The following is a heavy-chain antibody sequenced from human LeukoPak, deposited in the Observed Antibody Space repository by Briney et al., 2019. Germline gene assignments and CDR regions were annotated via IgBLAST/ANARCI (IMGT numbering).Heavy chain of an antibody. J-gene: IGHJ4*02. V-gene: IGHV3-20*04. CDR3: ARDSNYYDSSGYNDADY. CDR1: GFTFDDYG. Sequence: PGGSLRLSCAASGFTFDDYGMSWVRQAPGKGLEWVSGINWNGGSTGYADSVKGRYTISRDNAKNSLYLQMNSLRAEDTALYYCARDSNYYDSSGYNDADYWGQGTLVTVSS. D-gene: IGHD3-22*01. CDR2: INWNGGST.